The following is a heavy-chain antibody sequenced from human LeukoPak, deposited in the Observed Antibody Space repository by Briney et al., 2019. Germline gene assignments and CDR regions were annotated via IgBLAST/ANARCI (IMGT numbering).Heavy chain of an antibody. Sequence: SVKVSCKASGGTFSSYAISWVRQAPGQGLEWMGGIIPIFGTANYAQKFQGRVTITTDESTSTAYMELSSLRSEDRAEYYCARWQGNDNDSSGGGLDYWGQGTLVTVSS. D-gene: IGHD3-22*01. V-gene: IGHV1-69*05. J-gene: IGHJ4*02. CDR3: ARWQGNDNDSSGGGLDY. CDR2: IIPIFGTA. CDR1: GGTFSSYA.